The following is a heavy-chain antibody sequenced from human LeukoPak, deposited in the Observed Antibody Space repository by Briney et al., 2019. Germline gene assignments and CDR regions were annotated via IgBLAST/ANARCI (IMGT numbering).Heavy chain of an antibody. V-gene: IGHV4-4*07. Sequence: SETLSLTCSVSGDSINNYNWSWIRQPAGETLEWIGRIYSTGSTNYNPPLKSRLTMSLDSSKHQFSLKLNSVTAADTAVYFCARDAAHSFVSWGQGTPVTVSS. D-gene: IGHD2-15*01. CDR1: GDSINNYN. J-gene: IGHJ5*01. CDR3: ARDAAHSFVS. CDR2: IYSTGST.